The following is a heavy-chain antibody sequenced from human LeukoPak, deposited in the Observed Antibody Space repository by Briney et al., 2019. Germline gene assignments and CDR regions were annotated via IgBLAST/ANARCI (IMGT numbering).Heavy chain of an antibody. V-gene: IGHV4-59*01. CDR1: GGSISSYY. J-gene: IGHJ6*02. Sequence: SETLSLTCTVSGGSISSYYWSRIRQPPGKGLEWIGYIYYSGSTNYNPSLKSRVTISVDTSKNQFSLKLSSVTAADTAVYYCARGYITNGMDVWGQGTTVTVSS. CDR3: ARGYITNGMDV. D-gene: IGHD1-14*01. CDR2: IYYSGST.